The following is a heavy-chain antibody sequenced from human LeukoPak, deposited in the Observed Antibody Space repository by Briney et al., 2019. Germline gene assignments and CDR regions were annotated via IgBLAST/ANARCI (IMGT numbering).Heavy chain of an antibody. V-gene: IGHV4-30-2*01. CDR1: GGSISSGGYY. CDR2: IYHSGST. CDR3: ARSLYYYGSGSSNWFDP. J-gene: IGHJ5*02. Sequence: SQTLSLTCTVSGGSISSGGYYWSWIRQPPGKGLEWIGYIYHSGSTYYNPSLKSRVTISVDRSKNQFSLKLSSVTAADTAVYYCARSLYYYGSGSSNWFDPWGQGTLVTVSS. D-gene: IGHD3-10*01.